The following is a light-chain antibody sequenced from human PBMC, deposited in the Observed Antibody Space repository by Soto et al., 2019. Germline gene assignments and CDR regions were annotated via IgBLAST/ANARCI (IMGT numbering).Light chain of an antibody. V-gene: IGKV3D-7*01. J-gene: IGKJ4*01. Sequence: PGERVTLSCRASQSVSSSYLTWYQQKPGQAPRLLIYGASTRANSIPGRFSGSGSGTDITLTISSLQPEDFAVYYCQQDYNLPFGGGTKVEIK. CDR3: QQDYNLP. CDR1: QSVSSSY. CDR2: GAS.